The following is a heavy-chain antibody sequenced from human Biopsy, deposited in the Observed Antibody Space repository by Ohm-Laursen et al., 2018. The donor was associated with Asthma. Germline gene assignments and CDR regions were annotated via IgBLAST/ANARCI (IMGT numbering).Heavy chain of an antibody. D-gene: IGHD6-6*01. V-gene: IGHV4-39*02. CDR1: GDAMSTSGSY. CDR2: IYYSGRK. J-gene: IGHJ2*01. CDR3: ARAVSSSSYWYFDL. Sequence: SQTLSLTCIVSGDAMSTSGSYWGWIRQSPGKGLEWIGGIYYSGRKYYNPSLESRFTKSADTSKNPFSLKVTSLTAADTAVYYCARAVSSSSYWYFDLWGRGDLVTVSS.